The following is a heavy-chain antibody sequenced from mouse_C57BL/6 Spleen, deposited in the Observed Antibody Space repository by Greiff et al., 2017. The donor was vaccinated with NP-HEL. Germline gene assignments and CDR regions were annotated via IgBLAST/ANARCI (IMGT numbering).Heavy chain of an antibody. CDR2: IDPENGDT. CDR1: GFNIKDDY. J-gene: IGHJ2*01. Sequence: EVKLQESGAELVRPGASVKLSCTASGFNIKDDYMHWVKQRPEQGLEWIGWIDPENGDTEYASKFQGKATITADTSSNTAYLQLSSLTSEDTAVYYCTTDYSNYYWGQGTTLTVSS. CDR3: TTDYSNYY. V-gene: IGHV14-4*01. D-gene: IGHD2-5*01.